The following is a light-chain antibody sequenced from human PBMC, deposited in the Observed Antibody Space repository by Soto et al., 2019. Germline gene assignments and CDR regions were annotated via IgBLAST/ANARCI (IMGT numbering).Light chain of an antibody. CDR3: QQCYMGWT. V-gene: IGKV1-5*01. CDR1: QRISGW. J-gene: IGKJ1*01. Sequence: DIQMTQSPSTLSASVGDTVTITRRASQRISGWLAWYQHQPGKAPKLLIYDASTLESGVPSRFSGTGSGTEFTFSITSLQPEDFGTYYCQQCYMGWTFGQGTKVDI. CDR2: DAS.